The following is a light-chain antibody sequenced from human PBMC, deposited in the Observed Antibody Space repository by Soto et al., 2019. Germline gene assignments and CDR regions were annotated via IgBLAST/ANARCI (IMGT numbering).Light chain of an antibody. Sequence: KVMTQSPATLSVSPGERATLSCRASQSISRNLAWYQHKPGQAPRLLIYGASTRATGVPARFSGSGSGTEFTLTISSLQSEDFAVYYCHHYDNWPPYNFGQGTKVDIK. J-gene: IGKJ2*01. CDR3: HHYDNWPPYN. V-gene: IGKV3-15*01. CDR2: GAS. CDR1: QSISRN.